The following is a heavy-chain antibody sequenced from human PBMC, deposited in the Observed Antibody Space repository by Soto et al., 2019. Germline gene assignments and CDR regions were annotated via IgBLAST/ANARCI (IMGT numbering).Heavy chain of an antibody. J-gene: IGHJ6*03. CDR3: AKGDVTDFYYYMDV. V-gene: IGHV3-30*18. Sequence: QVHLVESGGGVVQPGNSLRLSCAASGFTFRIYGMYWVRQAPGKGLEWVTLISSDGSRKSYADSVKGRFTISRDNSKNMLYLQMNSLRAADTAVYYCAKGDVTDFYYYMDVWGKGTTVTVS. CDR1: GFTFRIYG. D-gene: IGHD3-3*01. CDR2: ISSDGSRK.